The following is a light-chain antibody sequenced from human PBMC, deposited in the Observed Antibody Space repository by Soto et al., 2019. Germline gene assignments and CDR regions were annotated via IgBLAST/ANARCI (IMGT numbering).Light chain of an antibody. J-gene: IGLJ1*01. Sequence: QSVLTQPAPVSGSPGQSITISCTGTSSDVGSYNLVSWYQQLPGKAPKVIICEVNKRPSGVSYRFSGSKSGNTASLTISGLQTEDEADYYCCSYAGTVAYVFGTGTKVTVL. CDR3: CSYAGTVAYV. CDR2: EVN. CDR1: SSDVGSYNL. V-gene: IGLV2-23*02.